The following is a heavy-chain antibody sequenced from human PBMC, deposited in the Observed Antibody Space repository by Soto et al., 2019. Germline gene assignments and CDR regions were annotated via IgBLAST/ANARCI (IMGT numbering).Heavy chain of an antibody. CDR3: ARDGAWRGFDV. J-gene: IGHJ6*02. CDR2: IDRSGST. V-gene: IGHV4-30-2*01. D-gene: IGHD1-26*01. Sequence: SETLSLTCTVSGDSISSGGYSWSWIRQPPGKGLEWVGYIDRSGSTYYNPSLQSRVTISVDRSSPQFSLSLTSVTAADTAFYYCARDGAWRGFDVWGQGTTVTVSS. CDR1: GDSISSGGYS.